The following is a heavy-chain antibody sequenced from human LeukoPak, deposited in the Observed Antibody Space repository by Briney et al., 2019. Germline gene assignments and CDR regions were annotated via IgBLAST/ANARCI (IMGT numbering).Heavy chain of an antibody. V-gene: IGHV4-34*01. CDR1: GGSFSGYY. J-gene: IGHJ6*03. CDR2: INHSGST. Sequence: PSETLSLTSAVYGGSFSGYYWSWIREPPGKGLERIVEINHSGSTNSNPSLKRRVTISVDTSKNQFSLKLSSVTAADTAVYYCARGLPVARWNYYYYMDVWGKGTTVTVSS. D-gene: IGHD6-19*01. CDR3: ARGLPVARWNYYYYMDV.